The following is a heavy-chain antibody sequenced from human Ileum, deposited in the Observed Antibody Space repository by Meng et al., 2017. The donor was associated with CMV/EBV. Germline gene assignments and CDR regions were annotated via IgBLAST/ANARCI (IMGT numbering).Heavy chain of an antibody. Sequence: LSCAASGFTFSDETMAWIRHVPGKGLEWVSSISPDSHYIYFADSLRGRFTISRDNAKNSLYLQMSSLRVEDTAVYYCTRGTWGAFDVWGQGTMVTVSS. V-gene: IGHV3-21*01. D-gene: IGHD3-16*01. J-gene: IGHJ3*01. CDR3: TRGTWGAFDV. CDR2: ISPDSHYI. CDR1: GFTFSDET.